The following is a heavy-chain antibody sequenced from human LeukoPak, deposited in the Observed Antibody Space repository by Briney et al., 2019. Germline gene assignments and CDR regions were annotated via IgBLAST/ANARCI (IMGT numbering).Heavy chain of an antibody. J-gene: IGHJ4*02. CDR2: TSYDGSNK. CDR3: ARYPRSSTAQYYVDY. Sequence: PGGSLRLSCAASGFTFSSYAMHWVRQAPGKGLEWVAVTSYDGSNKYYADSVKGRFTISRDNSKNTLYLQMNSLRAEDTAVYYCARYPRSSTAQYYVDYWGQETLVAVSS. CDR1: GFTFSSYA. D-gene: IGHD2-2*01. V-gene: IGHV3-30*01.